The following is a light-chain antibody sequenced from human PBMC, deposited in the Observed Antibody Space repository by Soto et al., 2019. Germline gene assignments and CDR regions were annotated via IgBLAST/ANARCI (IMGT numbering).Light chain of an antibody. V-gene: IGKV1-27*01. CDR1: QGISNY. CDR3: QQYNSAPKT. J-gene: IGKJ1*01. Sequence: DIQLTQSPSSLSTSVGDQVTITCRANQGISNYLAWYQQKPGKVPKLLMYAASTLQSGVPSRFSGSGSGTEFTLTISSLQPEDVATYYCQQYNSAPKTFGLGTKVEIK. CDR2: AAS.